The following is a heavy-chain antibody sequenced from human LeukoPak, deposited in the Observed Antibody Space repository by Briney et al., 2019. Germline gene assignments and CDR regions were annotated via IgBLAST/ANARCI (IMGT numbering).Heavy chain of an antibody. V-gene: IGHV3-48*02. J-gene: IGHJ4*02. D-gene: IGHD6-19*01. CDR1: GFTFSSYS. CDR3: ARVYTSGFSVDY. Sequence: GGSLRLSCAASGFTFSSYSMNWVRQAPGKGLEWVSYISSSSTTIYHADSVKGRFTISRDNAKNSLWLQMNSLRDEDTGVYYCARVYTSGFSVDYWGQGTLVTVSS. CDR2: ISSSSTTI.